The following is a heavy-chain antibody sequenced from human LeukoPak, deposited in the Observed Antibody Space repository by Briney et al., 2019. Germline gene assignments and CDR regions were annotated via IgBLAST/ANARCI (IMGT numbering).Heavy chain of an antibody. D-gene: IGHD3-22*01. CDR1: GGTFSSYA. CDR3: ARVPTTYYYDSSGYYNHY. CDR2: IIPIFGTV. Sequence: ASVKVSCKASGGTFSSYAISWVRQAPGQGLEWMGGIIPIFGTVNYAQKFQGRVTITTDESTSTAYMELSSLRSEDTAVYYCARVPTTYYYDSSGYYNHYWGQGTLVTVSS. J-gene: IGHJ4*02. V-gene: IGHV1-69*05.